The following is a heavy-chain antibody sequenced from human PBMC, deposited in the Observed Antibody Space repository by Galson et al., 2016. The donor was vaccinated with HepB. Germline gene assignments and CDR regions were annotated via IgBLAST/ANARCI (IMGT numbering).Heavy chain of an antibody. V-gene: IGHV3-23*01. CDR1: GFTFNNYA. J-gene: IGHJ6*03. CDR2: IRISVSNT. Sequence: SLRLSCAASGFTFNNYAMNWVRQAPGKGLEWISAIRISVSNTHYADSVKGRLTISTDTSTNTLFLQMNSLRAEDTAVYYCARKDFHIDVWGKGTAVTVSS. CDR3: ARKDFHIDV. D-gene: IGHD3/OR15-3a*01.